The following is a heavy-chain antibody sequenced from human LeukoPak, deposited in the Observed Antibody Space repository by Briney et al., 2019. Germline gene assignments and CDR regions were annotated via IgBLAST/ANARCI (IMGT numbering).Heavy chain of an antibody. V-gene: IGHV3-73*01. CDR1: GFTFSGSA. CDR2: IRSKANSYAT. CDR3: TRREEPYSSVTFDY. J-gene: IGHJ4*02. D-gene: IGHD6-25*01. Sequence: GGSLRLSCAASGFTFSGSAMHWVRQASGKGLEWVGRIRSKANSYATAYAASVKGRFTISRDDSKNTAYLQMNSLKTEDTAVYYCTRREEPYSSVTFDYWGRGALVTVSS.